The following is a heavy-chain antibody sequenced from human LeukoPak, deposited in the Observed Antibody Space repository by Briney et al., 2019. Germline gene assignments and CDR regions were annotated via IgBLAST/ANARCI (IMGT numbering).Heavy chain of an antibody. CDR2: ISWNSGSI. Sequence: PGGSLRLSCAASGFTFDDYAMHWVRQAPGKGLEWVSGISWNSGSIGYADSVKGRFTISRDNAKNSLYLQMNSLRAEDTALYYCAKDITTVTTGGGLDYWGQGTLVTVSS. V-gene: IGHV3-9*01. CDR3: AKDITTVTTGGGLDY. CDR1: GFTFDDYA. J-gene: IGHJ4*02. D-gene: IGHD4-17*01.